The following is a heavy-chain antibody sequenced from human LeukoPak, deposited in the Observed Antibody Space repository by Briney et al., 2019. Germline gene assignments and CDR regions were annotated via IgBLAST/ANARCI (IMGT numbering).Heavy chain of an antibody. D-gene: IGHD3-3*01. J-gene: IGHJ4*02. Sequence: TSETLSLTCTVFGGSISSHYWSWIRQPPGKGLEWIGYIYYSGSTNYNPSLKSRVTISVDTSKNQFSLKLSSVTAADTAVYYCASFWSGYLGPWGQGTLVTVSS. CDR2: IYYSGST. CDR1: GGSISSHY. CDR3: ASFWSGYLGP. V-gene: IGHV4-59*11.